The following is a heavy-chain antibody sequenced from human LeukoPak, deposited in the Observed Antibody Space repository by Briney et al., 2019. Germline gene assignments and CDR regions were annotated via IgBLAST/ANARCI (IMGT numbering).Heavy chain of an antibody. J-gene: IGHJ3*02. CDR3: ARDCVVGPTTGAFDM. CDR2: INHSGST. CDR1: GGSFSGYY. D-gene: IGHD1-26*01. Sequence: SETLSLTCAVYGGSFSGYYWSWIRQPPGKGLEWIGEINHSGSTNYNPSLKSRVTISVDTSKNQFSLKLSSVTAADTAVYYCARDCVVGPTTGAFDMWGQGTMVTVSS. V-gene: IGHV4-34*01.